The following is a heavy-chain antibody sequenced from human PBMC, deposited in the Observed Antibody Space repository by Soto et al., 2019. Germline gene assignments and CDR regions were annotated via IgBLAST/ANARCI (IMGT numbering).Heavy chain of an antibody. CDR2: INHSGST. CDR1: GGSFSGYY. CDR3: ARVTGRYYYGMDV. Sequence: QVQLQQWGAGLLKPSETLSLTCAVYGGSFSGYYWSWIRQPPGKGLEWIGEINHSGSTNYNPSLQRRVTISVDTSKNQFSLTVGAVTAEDTAVYYCARVTGRYYYGMDVWGQGTTVTVSS. V-gene: IGHV4-34*01. J-gene: IGHJ6*02.